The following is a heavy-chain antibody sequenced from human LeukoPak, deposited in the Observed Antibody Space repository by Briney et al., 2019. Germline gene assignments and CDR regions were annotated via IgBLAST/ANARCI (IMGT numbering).Heavy chain of an antibody. CDR1: GGSISSYY. Sequence: SETLSLTCTVSGGSISSYYWSWIRQPAGKGLEWIGRIYTSGSTNYNPSLRSRVTISIDPSNNQFSLMLSSVTAADTAVYYCARDLYSYNLDAEFWGQGTLVTVSS. CDR3: ARDLYSYNLDAEF. CDR2: IYTSGST. D-gene: IGHD5-18*01. V-gene: IGHV4-4*07. J-gene: IGHJ4*02.